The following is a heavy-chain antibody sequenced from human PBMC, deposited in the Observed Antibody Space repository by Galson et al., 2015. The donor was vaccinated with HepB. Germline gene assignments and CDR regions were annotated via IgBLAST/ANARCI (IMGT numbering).Heavy chain of an antibody. Sequence: SVKVSCKASGYTFNTYGITYVRQAPGQGLEWVGWINPDNGNTKYAQKLQGRVTMTTDTSTSTAYMELRSLRSDDTAVYYCARGPWFGELTGILVLQHWGQGTLVTVPS. CDR1: GYTFNTYG. CDR3: ARGPWFGELTGILVLQH. J-gene: IGHJ1*01. D-gene: IGHD3-10*01. CDR2: INPDNGNT. V-gene: IGHV1-18*04.